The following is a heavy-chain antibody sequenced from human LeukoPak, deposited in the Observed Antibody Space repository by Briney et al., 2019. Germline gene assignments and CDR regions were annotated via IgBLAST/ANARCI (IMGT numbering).Heavy chain of an antibody. V-gene: IGHV3-49*04. D-gene: IGHD3-22*01. Sequence: GGSLRLSCTASGFTFGAYRMSWVRQAPGEGLEWVGSIRKKAYGGTTEYAASVKGRFTISRDDSKSIAYLQTNSLKTEDTAVYYCARDDSPDDYWGQGTLVTVSS. CDR3: ARDDSPDDY. CDR1: GFTFGAYR. J-gene: IGHJ4*02. CDR2: IRKKAYGGTT.